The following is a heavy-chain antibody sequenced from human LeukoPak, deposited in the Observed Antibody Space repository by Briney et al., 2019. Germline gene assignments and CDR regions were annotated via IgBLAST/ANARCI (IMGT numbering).Heavy chain of an antibody. Sequence: GGSLRLSCAASVFTFSSYWMSWVRQAPGKGLEWVANIKQDGSEKYYVDSVKGRFTISRDNAKNSLYLQMNSLRAEDTAVYYCARDNSGDGYNSDYWGQGTLVTVSS. CDR1: VFTFSSYW. CDR3: ARDNSGDGYNSDY. J-gene: IGHJ4*02. D-gene: IGHD5-24*01. CDR2: IKQDGSEK. V-gene: IGHV3-7*01.